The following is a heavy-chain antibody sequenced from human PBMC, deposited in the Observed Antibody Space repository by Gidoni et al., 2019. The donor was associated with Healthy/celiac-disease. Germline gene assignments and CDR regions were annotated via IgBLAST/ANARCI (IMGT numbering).Heavy chain of an antibody. J-gene: IGHJ4*02. CDR2: ISSSSSYI. CDR3: AGDGDYVADY. Sequence: EVQLVESGGGLVMPGGSLSVSCAASGFTFSSYSMNWVRQAPGKGLEWVSSISSSSSYISYAASVKGRFTISRDNAKNSLYLQMNSLRAEDTAVYYCAGDGDYVADYWGQGTLVTVSS. CDR1: GFTFSSYS. V-gene: IGHV3-21*01. D-gene: IGHD4-17*01.